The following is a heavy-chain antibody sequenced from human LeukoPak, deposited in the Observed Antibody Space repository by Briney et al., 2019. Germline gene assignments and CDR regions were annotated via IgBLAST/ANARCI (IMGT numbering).Heavy chain of an antibody. V-gene: IGHV3-21*01. J-gene: IGHJ4*02. D-gene: IGHD2-15*01. CDR1: GFTFSIYS. CDR3: ARDPGYCSGGSCYADY. Sequence: GGSLRLSCAASGFTFSIYSMNWVRQAPGKGLEWVSSISSSSSYIYYADSVKGRFTISRDNAKNSLYLQMNSLRAEDTAVYYCARDPGYCSGGSCYADYWGQGTLVTVSS. CDR2: ISSSSSYI.